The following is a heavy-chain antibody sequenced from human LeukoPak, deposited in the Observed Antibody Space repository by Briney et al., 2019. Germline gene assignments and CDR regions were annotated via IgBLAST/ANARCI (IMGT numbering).Heavy chain of an antibody. CDR1: GFTFGDYA. V-gene: IGHV3-49*03. D-gene: IGHD3-3*01. CDR2: IRSKPYGGTT. CDR3: TRGSDTIFGVARDGFDY. J-gene: IGHJ4*02. Sequence: GGSLRLSCTTSGFTFGDYAVSWFRQAPGKGREWVGFIRSKPYGGTTEYAASVKGRFTISRDDSKSIAYLQMNSLKTEDTAVYYCTRGSDTIFGVARDGFDYWGQGTLVTVSS.